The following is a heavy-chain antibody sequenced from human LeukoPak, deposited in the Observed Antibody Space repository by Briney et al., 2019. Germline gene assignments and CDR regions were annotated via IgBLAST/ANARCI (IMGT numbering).Heavy chain of an antibody. Sequence: GGSLRLSCAASGFTFSSYGMHWVRQAPGKGLEWVAVISYDGSNKYYADSVKGRFTISRDNSKNTLYLQMNSLRAEDTAVYYCAKDLIYGDSQFDYWGQGTLVTVSS. CDR1: GFTFSSYG. CDR3: AKDLIYGDSQFDY. V-gene: IGHV3-30*18. J-gene: IGHJ4*02. CDR2: ISYDGSNK. D-gene: IGHD4-17*01.